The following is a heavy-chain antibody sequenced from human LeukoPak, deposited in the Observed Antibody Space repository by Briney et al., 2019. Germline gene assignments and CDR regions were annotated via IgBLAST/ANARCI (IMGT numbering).Heavy chain of an antibody. V-gene: IGHV3-30*18. J-gene: IGHJ4*02. CDR3: AKDRGYSHGFEY. Sequence: GGSLRLSCAASGFTFNTYGMHWVRQAPGKGLEWVAAISYDGRNKEYADSVKGRFTISRDNSKNTLYVQMNSLRAEDTAVYYCAKDRGYSHGFEYWGQGTLVTVSS. D-gene: IGHD5-12*01. CDR1: GFTFNTYG. CDR2: ISYDGRNK.